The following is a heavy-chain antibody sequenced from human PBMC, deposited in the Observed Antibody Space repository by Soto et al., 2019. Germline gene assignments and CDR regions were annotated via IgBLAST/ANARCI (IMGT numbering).Heavy chain of an antibody. V-gene: IGHV1-69*13. CDR2: IIPIFGTA. Sequence: ASVKVSCKASGGTFSSYAISWVRQAPGQGLEWMGGIIPIFGTANYARKFQGRVTITADESTSTAYMELSSLRSEDTAVYYCARTNSSWRRTFDYWGQGTLVTVSS. D-gene: IGHD6-13*01. J-gene: IGHJ4*02. CDR3: ARTNSSWRRTFDY. CDR1: GGTFSSYA.